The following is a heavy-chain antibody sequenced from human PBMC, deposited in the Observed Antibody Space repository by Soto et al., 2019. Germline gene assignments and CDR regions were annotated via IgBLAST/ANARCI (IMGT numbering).Heavy chain of an antibody. CDR2: ITDSGYTA. V-gene: IGHV3-23*01. CDR3: AKNGQWLATPPEA. Sequence: GGSLRLSCAASGFSFGTFVMTWFRQAPGGGLEWVASITDSGYTASYAETVEGRFTVSRDNSKNKLHLQMNDLRAEDTATYYCAKNGQWLATPPEAWGQGALVTVSS. J-gene: IGHJ4*02. CDR1: GFSFGTFV. D-gene: IGHD6-19*01.